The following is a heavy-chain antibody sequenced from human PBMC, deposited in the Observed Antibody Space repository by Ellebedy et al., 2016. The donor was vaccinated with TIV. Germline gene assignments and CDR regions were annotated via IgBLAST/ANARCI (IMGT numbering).Heavy chain of an antibody. V-gene: IGHV1-3*01. J-gene: IGHJ4*02. Sequence: ASVKVSCKASGNTGNPYGVHWVRQAPGQRLEWLGWIDGDTGGTKYSQIFQDRVTITRDTSANTAYMELRSLRPEDTAFYFCAGGYMVRGVSLDSWGQGTLVTVSS. CDR3: AGGYMVRGVSLDS. D-gene: IGHD3-10*01. CDR1: GNTGNPYG. CDR2: IDGDTGGT.